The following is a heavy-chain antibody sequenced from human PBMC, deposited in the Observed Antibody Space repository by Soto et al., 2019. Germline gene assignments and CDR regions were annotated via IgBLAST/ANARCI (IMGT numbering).Heavy chain of an antibody. Sequence: LILSWAASGFTFSSYGMQGVRQAPGKGLWWVAVIWYDGSNKYYADSVKGRFTISRDNSKNTLYLQMNSLRAEDTAVYYCARDPVDRDGYKDYYYGMDVWGQATTVTASS. CDR2: IWYDGSNK. CDR1: GFTFSSYG. V-gene: IGHV3-33*01. J-gene: IGHJ6*02. D-gene: IGHD5-12*01. CDR3: ARDPVDRDGYKDYYYGMDV.